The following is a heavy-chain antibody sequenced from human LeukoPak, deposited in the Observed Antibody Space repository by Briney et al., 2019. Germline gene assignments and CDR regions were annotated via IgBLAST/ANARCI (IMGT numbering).Heavy chain of an antibody. Sequence: GEPLKISCKGSGYSFATYWIGWVRQMPGKGLEWMGIINPGDSDTRYSPSFQGQVTISADKSIYTAYLQWSSLKASDTAMYYCARHPITRYYDSSGDSAAGPDYWGQGTLVTVSS. CDR3: ARHPITRYYDSSGDSAAGPDY. CDR1: GYSFATYW. D-gene: IGHD3-22*01. J-gene: IGHJ4*02. V-gene: IGHV5-51*01. CDR2: INPGDSDT.